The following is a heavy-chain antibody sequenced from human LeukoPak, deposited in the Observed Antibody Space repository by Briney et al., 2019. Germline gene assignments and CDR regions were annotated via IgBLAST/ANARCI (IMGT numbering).Heavy chain of an antibody. Sequence: GGSLRLSCVASGIRVSTLYMSWVRQAPGKGLEWVSLIYRDGQTYYTDSVRGRFTISRDNSKNTVFLQMNNVRVDDTGVYYCTREREPWGMDVWGQGTTVIVSS. CDR2: IYRDGQT. CDR1: GIRVSTLY. V-gene: IGHV3-66*01. CDR3: TREREPWGMDV. J-gene: IGHJ6*02. D-gene: IGHD1-26*01.